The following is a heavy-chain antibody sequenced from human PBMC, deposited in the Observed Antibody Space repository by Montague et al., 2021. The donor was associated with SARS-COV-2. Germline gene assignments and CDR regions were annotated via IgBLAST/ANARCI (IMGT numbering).Heavy chain of an antibody. D-gene: IGHD1-26*01. CDR1: DGSFSNFY. V-gene: IGHV4-34*01. Sequence: SETLSLTCAVSDGSFSNFYWSWICQPPGKGLEWIGEINHSGTTXXXPSXKGRVTISVDTSRNQFSLKLDSVTAADAAVYYCSSGDDNGSGYLDVWGKGTTVTVS. CDR3: SSGDDNGSGYLDV. J-gene: IGHJ6*03. CDR2: INHSGTT.